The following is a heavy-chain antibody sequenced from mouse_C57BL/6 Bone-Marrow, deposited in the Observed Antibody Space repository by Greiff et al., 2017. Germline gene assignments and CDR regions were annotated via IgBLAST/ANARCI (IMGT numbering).Heavy chain of an antibody. CDR3: ARVYYDYAWYFDV. CDR1: GFTFSDFY. Sequence: EVNLVESGGGLVQSGRSLRLSCATSGFTFSDFYMEWVRQAPGKGLEWIAASRNKANDYTTEYSASVKGRFIVSRDTSQSILYLQMNALRAEDTAIYYCARVYYDYAWYFDVWGTGTTVTVSS. J-gene: IGHJ1*03. V-gene: IGHV7-1*01. CDR2: SRNKANDYTT. D-gene: IGHD2-4*01.